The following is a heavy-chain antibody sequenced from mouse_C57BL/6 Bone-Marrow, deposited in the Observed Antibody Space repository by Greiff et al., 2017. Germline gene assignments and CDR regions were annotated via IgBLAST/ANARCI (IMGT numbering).Heavy chain of an antibody. Sequence: VQLQQSGAELAKPGASVKLSCKASGYTFTSYWMHWVKQRPGQGLEWIGYINPSSGYTKYNQKFKDKATLTADKSSSTAYMQLSILTYEDSADYYCARWSNFYAMDYWGQGTSVTVSS. CDR2: INPSSGYT. D-gene: IGHD2-5*01. CDR1: GYTFTSYW. CDR3: ARWSNFYAMDY. J-gene: IGHJ4*01. V-gene: IGHV1-7*01.